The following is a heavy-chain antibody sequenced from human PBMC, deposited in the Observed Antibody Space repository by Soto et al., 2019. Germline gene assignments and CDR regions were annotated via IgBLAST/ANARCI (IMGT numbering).Heavy chain of an antibody. D-gene: IGHD3-3*01. Sequence: PSETLSLTCTVSGGSISSGDYYWSWIRQPPGKGLEWIGYIYYSGSTYYNPSLKSRVTISVDTSKNQFSLNLDSVTAADTAVYFCARDFAYFDSWGQGTLVNVSS. V-gene: IGHV4-30-4*02. J-gene: IGHJ4*02. CDR1: GGSISSGDYY. CDR2: IYYSGST. CDR3: ARDFAYFDS.